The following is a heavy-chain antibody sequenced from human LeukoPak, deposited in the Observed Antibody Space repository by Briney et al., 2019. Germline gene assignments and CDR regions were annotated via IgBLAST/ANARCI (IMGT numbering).Heavy chain of an antibody. CDR2: VNSAGTYT. D-gene: IGHD4-17*01. J-gene: IGHJ4*02. Sequence: GGSLRLSCAASGITFSTYWMHWVRQAPGKGLVWVSRVNSAGTYTNYADSVKGRFTISRDNAKNTVYLQMNSLRADDTDVYYCARGGDYGDFDYWGQGTLVTVSS. CDR1: GITFSTYW. CDR3: ARGGDYGDFDY. V-gene: IGHV3-74*01.